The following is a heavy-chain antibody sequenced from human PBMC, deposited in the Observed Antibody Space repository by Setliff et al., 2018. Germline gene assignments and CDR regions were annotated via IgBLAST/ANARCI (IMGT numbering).Heavy chain of an antibody. V-gene: IGHV4-4*07. J-gene: IGHJ5*02. CDR1: GASISDFY. CDR2: VSASGST. Sequence: SETLSLTCTVSGASISDFYWTWIRQPAGKELEWIGRVSASGSTTYNLSLKSRVTMSIDTSTNQISLNLTSVTAADTAMYYCARERTIFGILVISGWFDPWGQGTVVTVSS. CDR3: ARERTIFGILVISGWFDP. D-gene: IGHD3-3*01.